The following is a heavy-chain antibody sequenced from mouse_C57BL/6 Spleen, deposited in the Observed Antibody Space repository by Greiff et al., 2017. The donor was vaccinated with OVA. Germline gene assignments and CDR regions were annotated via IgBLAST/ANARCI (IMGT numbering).Heavy chain of an antibody. V-gene: IGHV5-17*01. CDR2: ISSGSSTI. Sequence: EVQRVESGGGLVKPGGSLKLSCAASGFTFSDYGMHWVRQAPEKGLEWVAYISSGSSTIYYTDTVKGRFTISRDNAKNTLFLQMTSLRSEDAAMYYCARRDDYFWFAYWGQGTLVTVSA. CDR1: GFTFSDYG. CDR3: ARRDDYFWFAY. J-gene: IGHJ3*01. D-gene: IGHD2-4*01.